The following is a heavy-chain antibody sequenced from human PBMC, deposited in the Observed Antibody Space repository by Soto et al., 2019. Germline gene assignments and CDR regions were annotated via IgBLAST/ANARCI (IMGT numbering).Heavy chain of an antibody. Sequence: GGSLRLSCAASGFTFSSYSMNWVRQAPGKGLEWVSYISSSSSYTNYADSVKGRFTISRDNAKNSLYLQMNSLRAEDTAVYYCAREEYCSSTSCYSDIWGQGTMVTVSS. J-gene: IGHJ3*02. CDR1: GFTFSSYS. V-gene: IGHV3-21*05. CDR2: ISSSSSYT. D-gene: IGHD2-2*01. CDR3: AREEYCSSTSCYSDI.